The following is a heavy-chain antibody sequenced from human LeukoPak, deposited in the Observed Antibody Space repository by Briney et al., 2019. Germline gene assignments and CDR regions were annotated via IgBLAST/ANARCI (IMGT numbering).Heavy chain of an antibody. CDR2: ISSGSGTI. Sequence: GGSLRLSCAASGFTFSGYSMNWVRQAPGKGLEWVSYISSGSGTISYADSVKGRFTISRDNAKNSLYLQMNSLRAEDTAVYYCAREITPDFYYYYMDVWGKGATVTVSS. D-gene: IGHD5-24*01. CDR3: AREITPDFYYYYMDV. J-gene: IGHJ6*03. V-gene: IGHV3-48*04. CDR1: GFTFSGYS.